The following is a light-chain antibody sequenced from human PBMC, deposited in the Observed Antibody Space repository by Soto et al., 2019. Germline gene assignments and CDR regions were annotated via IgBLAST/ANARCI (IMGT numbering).Light chain of an antibody. Sequence: QSALTQPPSASGSPGQSVSISCTGTSSDVGYYNYVSWYQQHPGKAPKLMLYEVARRPSGVPDRFSGSKSGNTASLTVSGLQADDEADYYCSSYAGSNNPVIFGGGTKLTVL. CDR2: EVA. CDR3: SSYAGSNNPVI. CDR1: SSDVGYYNY. J-gene: IGLJ2*01. V-gene: IGLV2-8*01.